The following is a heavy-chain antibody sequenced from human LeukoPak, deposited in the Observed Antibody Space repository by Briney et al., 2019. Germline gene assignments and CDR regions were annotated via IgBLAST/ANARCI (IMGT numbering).Heavy chain of an antibody. CDR2: INPHSGDT. CDR1: GYTFTDYY. Sequence: ASVKVSFKASGYTFTDYYMYWVRQAPGQGLEWMGWINPHSGDTIYAQKFQGRVTITRDTSITTAYMEVSSLRSDDTAVYYCARGPLLGSTWFDPWGQGTLVTVSS. D-gene: IGHD7-27*01. CDR3: ARGPLLGSTWFDP. J-gene: IGHJ5*02. V-gene: IGHV1-2*02.